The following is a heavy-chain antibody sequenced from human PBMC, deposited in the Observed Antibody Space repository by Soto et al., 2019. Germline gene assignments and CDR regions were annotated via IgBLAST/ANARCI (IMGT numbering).Heavy chain of an antibody. D-gene: IGHD5-12*01. J-gene: IGHJ4*02. CDR1: GGSISSGDYY. Sequence: PSETLSLTCTVSGGSISSGDYYWSWIRQPPGKGLEWIGYIYYSGSTYYNPSLKSRLTISVDSSKSQFSMELSSVTAADTAVYYCARVGADGYNLDYWGQGATVTVSS. CDR3: ARVGADGYNLDY. CDR2: IYYSGST. V-gene: IGHV4-30-4*01.